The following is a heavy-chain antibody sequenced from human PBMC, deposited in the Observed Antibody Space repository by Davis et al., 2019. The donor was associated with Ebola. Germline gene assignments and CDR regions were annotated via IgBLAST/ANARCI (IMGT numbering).Heavy chain of an antibody. Sequence: AASVKVSCNASAYTFSVYDFNWVRQAVGQGLEWIGWMNPHTGYTGYAQKFQGRVTMTRNTSISTAYMELSSLRSEDTAVYYCARGYGVAADWGQGTLVTVSS. CDR1: AYTFSVYD. CDR2: MNPHTGYT. CDR3: ARGYGVAAD. D-gene: IGHD2-15*01. V-gene: IGHV1-8*01. J-gene: IGHJ4*02.